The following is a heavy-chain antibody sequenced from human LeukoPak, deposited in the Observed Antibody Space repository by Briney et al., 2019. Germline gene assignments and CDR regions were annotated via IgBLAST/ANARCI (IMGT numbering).Heavy chain of an antibody. Sequence: ASVKLSCKASGYTFTGYYMHWVRQAPGQGLEWMGWINPNSGGTNYAQKFQGRVTMNRDTSISTAYMELSRLRSDDTAVYYCAREPLVVRGFDYWGEGNLVTVSS. CDR3: AREPLVVRGFDY. J-gene: IGHJ4*02. CDR2: INPNSGGT. V-gene: IGHV1-2*02. CDR1: GYTFTGYY. D-gene: IGHD2-15*01.